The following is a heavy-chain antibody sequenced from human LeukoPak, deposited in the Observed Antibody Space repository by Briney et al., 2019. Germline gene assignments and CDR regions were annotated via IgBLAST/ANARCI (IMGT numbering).Heavy chain of an antibody. CDR2: INHSGST. V-gene: IGHV4-34*01. CDR3: ARGTSNYVN. D-gene: IGHD4-4*01. Sequence: SETLSLTCAVYGGSFSGYYWSWIRQPPGKGLEWIGEINHSGSTNYNPSLKSRATISVDTSKNQFSLKLSSVTAADTAVYYCARGTSNYVNWGQGTLVTVSS. J-gene: IGHJ4*02. CDR1: GGSFSGYY.